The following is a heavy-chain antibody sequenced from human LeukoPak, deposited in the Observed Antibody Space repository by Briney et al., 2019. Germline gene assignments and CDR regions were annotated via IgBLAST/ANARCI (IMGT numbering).Heavy chain of an antibody. Sequence: ASVKVSCKASGYTFTSCDINWVRQATGQGLEWMGWMNPNSGNTGYAQKFQGRVTITRNTSISTAYMELSSLRSEDTAVYYCARAPSTHYDFWSGYYYYMDVWGKGTTVTVSS. CDR2: MNPNSGNT. D-gene: IGHD3-3*01. CDR1: GYTFTSCD. CDR3: ARAPSTHYDFWSGYYYYMDV. J-gene: IGHJ6*03. V-gene: IGHV1-8*03.